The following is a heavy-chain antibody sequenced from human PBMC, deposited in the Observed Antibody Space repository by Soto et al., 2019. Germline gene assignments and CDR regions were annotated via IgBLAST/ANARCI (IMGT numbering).Heavy chain of an antibody. CDR2: ISSSDHYT. J-gene: IGHJ6*02. CDR3: ARELDGMDV. V-gene: IGHV3-11*05. Sequence: QVQLVESGGGLVKPGGSLRLSCAASGITFSDYYMSWIRQAPGKGLEWGSYISSSDHYTEHADSVRGRFTTARDNGRNTLYLQMNSPGVEDAAVYFCARELDGMDVWGQGTRVTVSS. CDR1: GITFSDYY.